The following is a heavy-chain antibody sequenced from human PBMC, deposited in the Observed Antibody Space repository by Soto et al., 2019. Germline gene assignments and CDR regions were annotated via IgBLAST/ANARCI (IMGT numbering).Heavy chain of an antibody. D-gene: IGHD5-12*01. Sequence: PGGSLRLSCAASGFNFSSYAMHWVRQAPGKGLEWVAVISYDGSNKYYADSVKGRFTISRDNSTNTLYLQMNSLRAEDTAVYYGARSADSGYDWPAQRHDYYYYGMDVWGQGTTVTVSS. CDR2: ISYDGSNK. V-gene: IGHV3-30-3*01. CDR1: GFNFSSYA. CDR3: ARSADSGYDWPAQRHDYYYYGMDV. J-gene: IGHJ6*02.